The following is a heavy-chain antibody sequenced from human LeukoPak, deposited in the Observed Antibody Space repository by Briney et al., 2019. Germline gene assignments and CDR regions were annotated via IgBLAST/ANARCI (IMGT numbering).Heavy chain of an antibody. D-gene: IGHD3-10*01. V-gene: IGHV3-7*03. CDR1: GFTFSTYW. CDR2: IKQDGSEK. CDR3: ARGGSYYPT. J-gene: IGHJ4*02. Sequence: GGSLRLSCAASGFTFSTYWMSWVRQAPGKGLEWVANIKQDGSEKYYVDSVKGRFTISRDNAENSLYLQMNSLRAEDTAVYCCARGGSYYPTWGQGTLVTVSS.